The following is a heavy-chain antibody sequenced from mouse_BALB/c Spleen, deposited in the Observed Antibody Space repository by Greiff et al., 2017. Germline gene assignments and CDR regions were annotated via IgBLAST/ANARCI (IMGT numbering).Heavy chain of an antibody. J-gene: IGHJ2*01. V-gene: IGHV1-69*01. CDR2: IDTSDSYT. CDR1: GYTFTDYW. Sequence: VQLQQPGAELVMPGASVKMSCKASGYTFTDYWMHWVKQRPGQGLEWIGAIDTSDSYTSYNQKFKGKATLTVDESSSTAYMQLSSLTSEDSAVYYCARGVPDYWGQGTTLTVSS. D-gene: IGHD2-14*01. CDR3: ARGVPDY.